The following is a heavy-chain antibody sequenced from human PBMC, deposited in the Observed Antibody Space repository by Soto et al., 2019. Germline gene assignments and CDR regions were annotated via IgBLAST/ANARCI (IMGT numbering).Heavy chain of an antibody. CDR3: ATYVTVAGTFFYY. D-gene: IGHD6-19*01. V-gene: IGHV4-39*02. Sequence: PSETLSLTCTVSGGSISRSSYYWGWIRQPTGKGLEWIGSIYYSGSTYYNVSLKSRVTISVDTSKNHFSLKLSSVTAADTAVYYCATYVTVAGTFFYYWGQGALVTVSS. CDR2: IYYSGST. CDR1: GGSISRSSYY. J-gene: IGHJ4*02.